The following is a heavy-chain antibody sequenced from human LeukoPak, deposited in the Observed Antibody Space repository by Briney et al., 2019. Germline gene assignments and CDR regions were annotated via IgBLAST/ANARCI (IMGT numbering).Heavy chain of an antibody. V-gene: IGHV4-39*01. CDR2: IYYRGSS. J-gene: IGHJ4*02. CDR1: GGSISSSTDY. Sequence: SETLSLTCTVSGGSISSSTDYWGWIPQSHGQGLEWIGNIYYRGSSYYNPSLKSRVTISLDTSKHQFSLNLSSVTAADTAVYYCVLFAGSWIGPDYWGQGTLVTVSS. CDR3: VLFAGSWIGPDY. D-gene: IGHD6-13*01.